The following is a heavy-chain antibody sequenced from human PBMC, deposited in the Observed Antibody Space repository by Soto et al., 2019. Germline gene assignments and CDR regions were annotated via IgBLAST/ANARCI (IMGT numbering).Heavy chain of an antibody. CDR1: GFTFSNYD. J-gene: IGHJ4*02. CDR3: ARGDDNSGYYYAFHS. D-gene: IGHD3-22*01. Sequence: GGSLRLSCEGSGFTFSNYDMNWVRLAPGKGLEWVSYISGSGRTIYYADSVKGRFTISRDSAKKSLFLQMNSLRAEDTALYYCARGDDNSGYYYAFHSWGQGTPVTVSS. CDR2: ISGSGRTI. V-gene: IGHV3-48*03.